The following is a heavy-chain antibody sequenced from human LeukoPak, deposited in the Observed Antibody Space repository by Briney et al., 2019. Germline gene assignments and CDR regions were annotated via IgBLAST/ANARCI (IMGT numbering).Heavy chain of an antibody. D-gene: IGHD6-13*01. CDR3: AAKGIAAAGTRRWFDP. CDR2: IVVGSGNT. Sequence: SVKVSCKASGFTFTSSAVQWVLQARGQRLEWIGWIVVGSGNTNYAQKFQERVTITRDMSTSTAYMELSSLRSEDTAVYYCAAKGIAAAGTRRWFDPWGQGTLVTVSS. J-gene: IGHJ5*02. V-gene: IGHV1-58*01. CDR1: GFTFTSSA.